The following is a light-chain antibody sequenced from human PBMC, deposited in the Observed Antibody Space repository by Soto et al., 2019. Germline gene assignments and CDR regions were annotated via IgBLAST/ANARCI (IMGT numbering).Light chain of an antibody. V-gene: IGKV3-15*01. J-gene: IGKJ1*01. CDR1: QSVNSN. CDR3: QQYNNLPRT. Sequence: EIGMTQSPATLSVSPGEIATLSCRASQSVNSNLAWYQQKPGQAPRLLFYGSSTRATGIPARFSGSWSGTEFTLTISSRQAEDLAVYYCQQYNNLPRTFGQGTKVEIK. CDR2: GSS.